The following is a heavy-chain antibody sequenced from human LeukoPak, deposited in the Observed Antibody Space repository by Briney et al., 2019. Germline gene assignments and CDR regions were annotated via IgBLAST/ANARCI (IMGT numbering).Heavy chain of an antibody. J-gene: IGHJ4*02. CDR3: ARAGYDSSGYYSY. Sequence: PGESLKISCKASGYIFTNYYMHWLRQAPGQGLEWVGLINPTGGRTTYAHKFQGRATTTRDTSTTKVYMEVSSLRSEDTAVYYCARAGYDSSGYYSYWGQGTLVTVSS. CDR1: GYIFTNYY. CDR2: INPTGGRT. D-gene: IGHD3-22*01. V-gene: IGHV1-46*01.